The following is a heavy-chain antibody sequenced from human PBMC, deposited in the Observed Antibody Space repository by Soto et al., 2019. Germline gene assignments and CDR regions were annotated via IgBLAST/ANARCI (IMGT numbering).Heavy chain of an antibody. V-gene: IGHV4-34*01. CDR1: GGSFSGYY. CDR3: ARGLYGDLDY. Sequence: SETLSLTCAVYGGSFSGYYWSWIRQPPGKGLEWIGEINHSGSTNYNPSLKGRVTISVDTSKNQFSLKLSSVTAADTAVYYCARGLYGDLDYWGQGTLVTVSS. D-gene: IGHD4-17*01. J-gene: IGHJ4*02. CDR2: INHSGST.